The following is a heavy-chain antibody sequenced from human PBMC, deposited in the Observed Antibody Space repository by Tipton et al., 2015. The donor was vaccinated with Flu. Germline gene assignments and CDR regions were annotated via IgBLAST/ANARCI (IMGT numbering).Heavy chain of an antibody. CDR2: VSYIGGT. D-gene: IGHD1-1*01. J-gene: IGHJ4*02. CDR3: ARDRERDKSE. V-gene: IGHV4-59*01. CDR1: GVSISNYY. Sequence: TLSLTCSVSGVSISNYYWSWIRQTPGKRLEWIAYVSYIGGTNYNPSPKSRATISLDMSKNQFSLNMTSVTPADTAVYFCARDRERDKSEWGPGTQVTVSS.